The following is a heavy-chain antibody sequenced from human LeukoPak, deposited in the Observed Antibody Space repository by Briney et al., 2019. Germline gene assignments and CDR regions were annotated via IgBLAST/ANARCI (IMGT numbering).Heavy chain of an antibody. D-gene: IGHD2-2*01. V-gene: IGHV4-39*01. CDR2: IHYTGST. J-gene: IGHJ5*02. CDR1: GGSISSSDYY. CDR3: ARPLTLGYCSSTSCSRYGWFDP. Sequence: SETLSLTCIVSGGSISSSDYYWGWIRQPPGKGLEWIGSIHYTGSTYYNPSLKSRVIISVDTSKNQFSLKLSSVTAADTAVYYCARPLTLGYCSSTSCSRYGWFDPWGQGTLVTVSS.